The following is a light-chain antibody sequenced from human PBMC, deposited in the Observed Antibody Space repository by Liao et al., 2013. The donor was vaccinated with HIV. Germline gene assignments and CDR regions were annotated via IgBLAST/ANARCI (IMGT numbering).Light chain of an antibody. CDR3: QAWDSSTAVV. CDR2: QDN. V-gene: IGLV3-21*01. Sequence: SYXLTQPPSVSVAPGKTARITCGGNNIGSKSVHWYQQKPGQSPILIIYQDNKRPSGIPERFSGSNSGNTATLTISGTQAMDEADYYCQAWDSSTAVVFGGGTKLTVL. CDR1: NIGSKS. J-gene: IGLJ2*01.